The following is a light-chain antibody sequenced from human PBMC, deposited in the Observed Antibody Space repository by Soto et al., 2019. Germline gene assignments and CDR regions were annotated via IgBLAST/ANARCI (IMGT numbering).Light chain of an antibody. J-gene: IGKJ1*01. CDR2: DAT. Sequence: ENVLTQSPDTLSLSPGERATLSCRASQTIASNYFAWYQQKPGQAPRLLMYDATNRATGIPDRFSGSGSGTDFTLTISRLEPEDFAVYYCQQYVSLPWTFGQGTKAEIK. V-gene: IGKV3-20*01. CDR1: QTIASNY. CDR3: QQYVSLPWT.